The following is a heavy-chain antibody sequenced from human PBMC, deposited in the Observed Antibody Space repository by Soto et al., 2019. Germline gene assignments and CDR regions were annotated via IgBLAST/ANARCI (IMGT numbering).Heavy chain of an antibody. CDR2: TSSSGRT. D-gene: IGHD7-27*01. Sequence: QVQLQESGPGLVRPSETLSLTCTVSGDSFNSGSYYWSWIRQPPGKGLEYTAYTSSSGRTDYNPPFDSSVTISMDSARNEFSLKLSSVTAADTALYYCAKTNRRGHWGTWWWGQETLVTVSS. CDR3: AKTNRRGHWGTWW. CDR1: GDSFNSGSYY. J-gene: IGHJ4*02. V-gene: IGHV4-61*01.